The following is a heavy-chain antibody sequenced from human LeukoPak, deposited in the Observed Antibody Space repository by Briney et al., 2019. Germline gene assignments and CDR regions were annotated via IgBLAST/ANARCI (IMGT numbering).Heavy chain of an antibody. V-gene: IGHV4-39*07. J-gene: IGHJ4*02. D-gene: IGHD3-10*01. CDR3: ARYGSGSYYDY. CDR1: GASITTSTYY. CDR2: IYHSGNA. Sequence: SETLSLTCSVSGASITTSTYYWGWIRQPPGKGLEWIGSIYHSGNAHYNPSLKSRVTLSVDTSKNQFSLKLSSVTAADTAVYYCARYGSGSYYDYWGQGTLVTVSS.